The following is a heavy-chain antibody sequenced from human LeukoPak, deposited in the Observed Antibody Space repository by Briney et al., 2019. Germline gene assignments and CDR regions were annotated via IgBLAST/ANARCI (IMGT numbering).Heavy chain of an antibody. Sequence: GGSLRLSCAASGFTFSSYAMNWVRQAPGKGLEWVSGISAGGGSTYYAGSVKGRFTISRDNPKKTLYLQMNSLRAEDSAVYYCAKDHKEDWLAEKGAFDIWGQGTMVTVSS. CDR1: GFTFSSYA. CDR2: ISAGGGST. CDR3: AKDHKEDWLAEKGAFDI. V-gene: IGHV3-23*01. D-gene: IGHD6-19*01. J-gene: IGHJ3*02.